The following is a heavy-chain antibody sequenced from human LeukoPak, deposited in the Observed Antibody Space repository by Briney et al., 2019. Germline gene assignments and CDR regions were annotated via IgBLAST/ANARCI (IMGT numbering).Heavy chain of an antibody. D-gene: IGHD4-17*01. CDR3: ARMFGDYASGGFRFDP. J-gene: IGHJ5*02. CDR1: GGPISSYY. V-gene: IGHV4-59*01. CDR2: MHYSGST. Sequence: PSETLSLTCTVSGGPISSYYWSWIRQPPGKRLEWIGYMHYSGSTNYNPSLKSRVTISLDTSKNQFSLKLNSVTAADTAVYYCARMFGDYASGGFRFDPWGQGTLVIVSS.